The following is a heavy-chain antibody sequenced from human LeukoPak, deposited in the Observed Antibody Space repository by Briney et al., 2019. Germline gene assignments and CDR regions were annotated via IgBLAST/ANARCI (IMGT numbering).Heavy chain of an antibody. CDR2: IYYIGST. V-gene: IGHV4-59*01. D-gene: IGHD3-9*01. CDR3: ARDGFEQGYYYYMDV. J-gene: IGHJ6*03. Sequence: SETLSLTCTVSGGSISSYYWSWIRQPPGKGLERIGDIYYIGSTNYNPSLKSRVTISVDTSKNQFSLKLSSVTAADTAVYYCARDGFEQGYYYYMDVWGKGTTVTISS. CDR1: GGSISSYY.